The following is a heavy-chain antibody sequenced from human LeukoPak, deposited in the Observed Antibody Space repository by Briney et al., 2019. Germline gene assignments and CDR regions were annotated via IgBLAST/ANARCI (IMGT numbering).Heavy chain of an antibody. D-gene: IGHD4-17*01. CDR2: IYYSGTT. CDR1: GVSISYYY. Sequence: SETLSLTCTVSGVSISYYYWSWIRQSPGKGLEWIGYIYYSGTTNYNPSLKSRVTISVDPSKTQFSLQLRSVTAADTAVYYCAREDPQTTVPEGMDVWGQGTTVTVSS. J-gene: IGHJ6*02. V-gene: IGHV4-59*01. CDR3: AREDPQTTVPEGMDV.